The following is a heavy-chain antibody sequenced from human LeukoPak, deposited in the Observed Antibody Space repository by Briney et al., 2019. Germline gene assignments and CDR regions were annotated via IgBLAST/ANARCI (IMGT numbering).Heavy chain of an antibody. Sequence: GGSLRLSCAGSGFVVSSNYLAWVRQAPGEGLEWVSFMYSGNNIYYADSVKGRFTISRDNSKNTFYLQMNSLRVEDTAIYYCARGILGLIPIDYWGQGTLVTVSS. CDR2: MYSGNNI. V-gene: IGHV3-53*01. D-gene: IGHD1-26*01. CDR1: GFVVSSNY. CDR3: ARGILGLIPIDY. J-gene: IGHJ4*02.